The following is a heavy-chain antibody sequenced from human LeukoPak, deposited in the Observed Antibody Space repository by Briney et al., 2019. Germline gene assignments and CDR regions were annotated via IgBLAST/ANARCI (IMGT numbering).Heavy chain of an antibody. CDR2: IIPIFGTA. V-gene: IGHV1-69*05. CDR3: ARHPPSSSWYADYYCYMDV. J-gene: IGHJ6*03. CDR1: GGTFSSYA. Sequence: ASVKVSCKASGGTFSSYAISWVRQTPGQGLEWMGGIIPIFGTANYAQKFQGRVTITTDESTSTAYMELSSLRSEDTAVYYCARHPPSSSWYADYYCYMDVWGKGTTVTVSS. D-gene: IGHD6-13*01.